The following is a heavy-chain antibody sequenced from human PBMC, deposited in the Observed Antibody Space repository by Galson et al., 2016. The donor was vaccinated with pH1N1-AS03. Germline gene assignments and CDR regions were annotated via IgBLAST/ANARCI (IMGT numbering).Heavy chain of an antibody. CDR3: AKDRVYNDAQWVFDC. D-gene: IGHD5-24*01. V-gene: IGHV3-23*01. CDR1: GFRLTSIA. J-gene: IGHJ4*02. CDR2: VVTNGDT. Sequence: LRLSCAASGFRLTSIAMSWVRQAPGKGLEWVSGVVTNGDTYFADSAKGRFSISRDDSKNTMYLQMDSLGVEDTAIYYCAKDRVYNDAQWVFDCWGQGNPVTVSS.